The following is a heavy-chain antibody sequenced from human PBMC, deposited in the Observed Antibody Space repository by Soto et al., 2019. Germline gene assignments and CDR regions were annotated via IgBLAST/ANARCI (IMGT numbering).Heavy chain of an antibody. CDR1: GGSISSGGYS. CDR2: IYHSGST. CDR3: ARGRWDIVLMVYAYFDY. Sequence: SETLSLTCAVSGGSISSGGYSWSWIRQPPGKGLEWIGYIYHSGSTYYNPSLKSRVTISVDTSKNQFSLKLSSVTAADTAVYYCARGRWDIVLMVYAYFDYWGQGTLVTVSS. V-gene: IGHV4-30-2*05. J-gene: IGHJ4*02. D-gene: IGHD2-8*01.